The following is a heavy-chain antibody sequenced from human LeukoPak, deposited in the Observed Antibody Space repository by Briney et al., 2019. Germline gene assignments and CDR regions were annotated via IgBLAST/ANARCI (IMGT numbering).Heavy chain of an antibody. CDR2: IYYSGST. CDR3: ARWVYIGGNYYYGVDV. J-gene: IGHJ6*02. CDR1: GGSISSGGYY. Sequence: PSETLSLTCTVSGGSISSGGYYWTWIRQHPGKGLEWIGYIYYSGSTYYNPSLKSRLIISVDTSKNQFSLKLSTVTAADTAVYYCARWVYIGGNYYYGVDVWGQGTTVTVSS. V-gene: IGHV4-31*03. D-gene: IGHD2-15*01.